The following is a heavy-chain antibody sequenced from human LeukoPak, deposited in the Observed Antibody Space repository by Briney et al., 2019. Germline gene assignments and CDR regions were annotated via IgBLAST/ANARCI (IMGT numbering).Heavy chain of an antibody. V-gene: IGHV3-30-3*01. CDR1: GFTFSSYA. Sequence: PGRSLRLSCAASGFTFSSYAMHWVRQAPGKGLEWVAVISYDGSNKYYAGSVKGRFTISRDNSKNTLYLQMNSLRAEDTAVYYCARSEVQTINWFDPWGQGTLVTVSS. J-gene: IGHJ5*02. CDR2: ISYDGSNK. CDR3: ARSEVQTINWFDP. D-gene: IGHD4/OR15-4a*01.